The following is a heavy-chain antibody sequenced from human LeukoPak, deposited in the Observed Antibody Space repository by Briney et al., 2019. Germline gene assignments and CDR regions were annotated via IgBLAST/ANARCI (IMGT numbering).Heavy chain of an antibody. CDR3: ATTYYDYVWGSYRNEHFDY. CDR1: GYTFTGYY. Sequence: WASVKVSCKASGYTFTGYYMHWVRQAPGQGLEWMGWINPNSGGTNYAQKFQGRVTMTRDTSISTAYMELSWLRSDDTAVYYCATTYYDYVWGSYRNEHFDYWGQGTLVTVSS. CDR2: INPNSGGT. D-gene: IGHD3-16*02. J-gene: IGHJ4*02. V-gene: IGHV1-2*02.